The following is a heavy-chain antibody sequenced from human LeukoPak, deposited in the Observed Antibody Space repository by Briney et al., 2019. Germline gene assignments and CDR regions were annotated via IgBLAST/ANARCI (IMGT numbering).Heavy chain of an antibody. CDR1: GFTFDDYG. V-gene: IGHV3-20*04. D-gene: IGHD1-26*01. J-gene: IGHJ3*02. CDR2: INWNGGRT. CDR3: AKGGNSGTYYVDGFDI. Sequence: GGSLRLSCAASGFTFDDYGVSWVRQAPGKGLEWISGINWNGGRTGYADSVKGRFTISRDNAKNSLYLQMNSLRAEDTALYYCAKGGNSGTYYVDGFDIWGQGTMVTVSS.